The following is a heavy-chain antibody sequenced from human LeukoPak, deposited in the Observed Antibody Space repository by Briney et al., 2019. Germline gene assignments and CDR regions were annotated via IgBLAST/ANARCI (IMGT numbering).Heavy chain of an antibody. CDR3: ARDRRYSYDP. V-gene: IGHV4-34*01. CDR1: GGSFSGYY. Sequence: KPSETLSLTCAVYGGSFSGYYWSWIRQPPGKGLEWIGEINHSGSTNYNPSLKSRVTISVDTSKNQFSLKLSSVTAADTAVYYCARDRRYSYDPWGQGTLVTVSS. J-gene: IGHJ5*02. CDR2: INHSGST. D-gene: IGHD5-18*01.